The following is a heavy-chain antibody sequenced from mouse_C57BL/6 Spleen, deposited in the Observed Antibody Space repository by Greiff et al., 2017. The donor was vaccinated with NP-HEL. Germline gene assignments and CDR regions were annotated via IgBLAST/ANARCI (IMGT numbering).Heavy chain of an antibody. CDR1: GFSLTSYG. D-gene: IGHD1-1*01. V-gene: IGHV2-6*01. CDR3: ASEAHGSSPFAY. Sequence: VKLMESGPGLVAPSQSLSITCTVSGFSLTSYGVDWVRQSPGKGLEWLGVIWGVGSTNYNSALKSRLSISKDNSKSQVFLKMNSLQTDDTAMYYCASEAHGSSPFAYWGQGTLVTVSA. J-gene: IGHJ3*01. CDR2: IWGVGST.